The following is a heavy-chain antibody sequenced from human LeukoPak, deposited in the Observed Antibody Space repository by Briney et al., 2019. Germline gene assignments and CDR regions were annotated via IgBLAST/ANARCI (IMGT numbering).Heavy chain of an antibody. J-gene: IGHJ4*02. Sequence: ASVKVSCKASGGTFSSYAISWVRQAPGQGLEWMGGIIPIFGTANYAQKFQGRVTITADESTSTAYTELSSLRSEDTAVYYCARDLFGLRSYCSGGSCYSIDYWGQGTLVTVSS. CDR2: IIPIFGTA. CDR3: ARDLFGLRSYCSGGSCYSIDY. CDR1: GGTFSSYA. V-gene: IGHV1-69*01. D-gene: IGHD2-15*01.